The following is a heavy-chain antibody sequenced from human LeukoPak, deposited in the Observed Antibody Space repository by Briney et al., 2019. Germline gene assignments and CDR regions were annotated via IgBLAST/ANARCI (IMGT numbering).Heavy chain of an antibody. CDR1: GGSYSGYY. CDR2: INHSGST. Sequence: SETLSLTCAVYGGSYSGYYWSWIRQPPGKGLEWIGEINHSGSTNYNPSLKSRVTISVDTSKNQFSLKLSSVTAADTAVYYCARVAEDSSGWYDYWGQGTLVTVSS. D-gene: IGHD6-19*01. V-gene: IGHV4-34*01. CDR3: ARVAEDSSGWYDY. J-gene: IGHJ4*02.